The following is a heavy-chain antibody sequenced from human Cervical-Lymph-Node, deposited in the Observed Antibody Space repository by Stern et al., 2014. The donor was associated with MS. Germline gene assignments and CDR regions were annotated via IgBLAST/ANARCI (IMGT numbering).Heavy chain of an antibody. CDR3: ARVKPAAILDY. CDR2: INTHTGNT. J-gene: IGHJ4*02. Sequence: QVQLVQSGSELKKPGASVKVSCKASGYTFTRNAMTWVRQAPGQRLEWMGWINTHTGNTTDARGVTGRFVFSLDTSVSTAYLHISSLKAEDTAIYYCARVKPAAILDYWGQGTLVTVSS. D-gene: IGHD2-2*01. V-gene: IGHV7-4-1*02. CDR1: GYTFTRNA.